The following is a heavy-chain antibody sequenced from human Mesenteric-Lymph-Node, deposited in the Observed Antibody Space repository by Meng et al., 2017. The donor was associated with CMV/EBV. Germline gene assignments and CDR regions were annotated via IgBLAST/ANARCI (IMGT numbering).Heavy chain of an antibody. CDR3: ARRGAAAGTGVDY. CDR1: GDSISTITYC. D-gene: IGHD6-13*01. V-gene: IGHV4-39*01. Sequence: VSGDSISTITYCWGWIRQPPGGGLEWIGSIYYSGSTYYNPSLKSRVTISVDTSKNQFSLRLTSLTAADTAVYYCARRGAAAGTGVDYWGQGTLVTVSS. J-gene: IGHJ4*02. CDR2: IYYSGST.